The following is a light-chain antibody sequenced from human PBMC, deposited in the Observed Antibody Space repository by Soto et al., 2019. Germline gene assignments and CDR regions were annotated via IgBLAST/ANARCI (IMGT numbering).Light chain of an antibody. J-gene: IGLJ2*01. Sequence: QSALTQPASVSGSPGQSITISCTGTSSDVGGYNYVSWYQQHPGKAPKLMIYDVNKRPSGVPDRFSGSKSGNTASLTVSRLQAEDEADYYCISYAGSNKPAFGGGTKVTVL. V-gene: IGLV2-8*01. CDR1: SSDVGGYNY. CDR3: ISYAGSNKPA. CDR2: DVN.